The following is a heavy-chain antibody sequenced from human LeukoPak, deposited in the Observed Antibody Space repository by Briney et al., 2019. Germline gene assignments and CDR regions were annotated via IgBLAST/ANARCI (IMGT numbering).Heavy chain of an antibody. Sequence: PGGALEISCQGSGFNFTSYWIGGGRQVPGKGVEWRGIIYPCASDTTYSPSFQAQVTISADNSISTAYLQWSNLKASDTAMYYCARQAVPVAKYFQHWGQGTLVTVYS. V-gene: IGHV5-51*01. J-gene: IGHJ1*01. D-gene: IGHD2-2*01. CDR1: GFNFTSYW. CDR2: IYPCASDT. CDR3: ARQAVPVAKYFQH.